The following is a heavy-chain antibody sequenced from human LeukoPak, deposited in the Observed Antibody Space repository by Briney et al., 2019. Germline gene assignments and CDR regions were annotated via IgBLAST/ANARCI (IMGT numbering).Heavy chain of an antibody. CDR2: ISYDGSNK. CDR3: AREHFWNYGEVTDY. CDR1: GFTFSSYA. J-gene: IGHJ4*02. V-gene: IGHV3-30*09. D-gene: IGHD1-7*01. Sequence: GGSLRLSCAASGFTFSSYAMHWVRQAPGKGLEWVAVISYDGSNKYYADSVKGRFAISRDNSKNTLYLQMNSLRAEDTAVYYCAREHFWNYGEVTDYWGQGTLVTVSS.